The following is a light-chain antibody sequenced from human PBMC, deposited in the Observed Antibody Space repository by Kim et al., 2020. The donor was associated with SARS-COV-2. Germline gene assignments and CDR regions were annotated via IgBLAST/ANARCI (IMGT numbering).Light chain of an antibody. CDR1: SSDVGGYNY. Sequence: QSITISCTGTSSDVGGYNYVSWYQQHPGKAPNLMIYDVSNRPSVVSNRFSGSKSGNTASLTISGLQAEDEADYYCSSYTSSSTLVVFGGGTQLTVL. V-gene: IGLV2-14*03. J-gene: IGLJ2*01. CDR3: SSYTSSSTLVV. CDR2: DVS.